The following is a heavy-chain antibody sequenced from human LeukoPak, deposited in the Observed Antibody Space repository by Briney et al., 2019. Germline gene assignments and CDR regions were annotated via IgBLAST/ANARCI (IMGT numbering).Heavy chain of an antibody. CDR1: GFTFSSYA. CDR3: ARGPYCSSASCYRNAFDI. CDR2: ISGSGGST. V-gene: IGHV3-23*01. D-gene: IGHD2-2*02. Sequence: GGSLRLSCAASGFTFSSYAMSWVRQAPGKGLEWVSAISGSGGSTYYADSVKGRFTISRDNSKNTLYLQMNSLRAEDTALYYCARGPYCSSASCYRNAFDIWGQGTLVTVSS. J-gene: IGHJ3*02.